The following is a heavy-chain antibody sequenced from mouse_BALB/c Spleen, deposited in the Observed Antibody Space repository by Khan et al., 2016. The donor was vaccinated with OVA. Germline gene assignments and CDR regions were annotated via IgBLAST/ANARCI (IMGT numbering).Heavy chain of an antibody. Sequence: EVELVESGGGLVKPGGSLKLSCAASGFTFSDYYMYWVRQTPEKRLEWVATISDGGSYTYYPDSVKGRFTISRDNAKNNLYLQMSSLKYEDTAMYYGARAGYGGFAYWGQGTLVTVSA. CDR3: ARAGYGGFAY. D-gene: IGHD1-1*02. J-gene: IGHJ3*01. CDR1: GFTFSDYY. CDR2: ISDGGSYT. V-gene: IGHV5-4*02.